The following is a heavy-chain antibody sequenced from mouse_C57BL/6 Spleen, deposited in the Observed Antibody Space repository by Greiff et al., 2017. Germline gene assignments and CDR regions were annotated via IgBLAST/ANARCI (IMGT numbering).Heavy chain of an antibody. V-gene: IGHV5-17*01. Sequence: EVQRVESGGGLVKPGGSLKLSCAASGFTFSDYGMPWVRQAPEKGLEWVAYISSGSSTIYYADTVKGRFTISRDNATNTLFLPMTSLRSEDTAMYYGGRLGTLYAMDYWGQGTSVTVSS. CDR1: GFTFSDYG. CDR3: GRLGTLYAMDY. J-gene: IGHJ4*01. D-gene: IGHD4-1*01. CDR2: ISSGSSTI.